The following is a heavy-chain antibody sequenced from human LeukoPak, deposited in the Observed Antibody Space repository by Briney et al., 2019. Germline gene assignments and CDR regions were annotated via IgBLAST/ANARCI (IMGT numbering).Heavy chain of an antibody. V-gene: IGHV4-31*03. Sequence: PSETLSLTCTVSGGSISNGDHYWSWIRQHPGKGLEWIGHIYYSGSTYYNPSLKSRVTISVDTSKNQFSLKLSSVTAADTAVYYCARARYGSGSLNFDYWGQGTLVTVSS. CDR2: IYYSGST. J-gene: IGHJ4*02. D-gene: IGHD3-10*01. CDR3: ARARYGSGSLNFDY. CDR1: GGSISNGDHY.